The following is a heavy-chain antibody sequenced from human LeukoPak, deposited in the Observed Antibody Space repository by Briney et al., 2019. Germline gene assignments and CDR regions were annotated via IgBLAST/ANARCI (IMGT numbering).Heavy chain of an antibody. CDR1: GGTFSSYA. V-gene: IGHV1-69*04. J-gene: IGHJ4*02. CDR2: IIPIVGIA. CDR3: AREYCGGDCYSPSLGY. Sequence: SVKVSCKASGGTFSSYAISWVRQAPGQGLEWMGRIIPIVGIANYAQKFQGRVTITADKSTSTAYMELSSLRSEDTAVYYCAREYCGGDCYSPSLGYWGQGTLVTVSS. D-gene: IGHD2-21*02.